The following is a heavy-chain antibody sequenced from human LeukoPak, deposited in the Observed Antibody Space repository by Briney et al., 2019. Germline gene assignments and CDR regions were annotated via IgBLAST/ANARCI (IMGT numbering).Heavy chain of an antibody. J-gene: IGHJ4*02. CDR3: AKDNGDYGYFDY. CDR2: ISCDGSNK. Sequence: PGRSLRLSCAASGFTFSSYGMHWVRPAPGKGLEWVAVISCDGSNKYYADSVKGRFTISRDNSKNTLYLQMNSLRAEDTAVYYCAKDNGDYGYFDYWGQGTLVTVSS. V-gene: IGHV3-30*18. CDR1: GFTFSSYG. D-gene: IGHD4-17*01.